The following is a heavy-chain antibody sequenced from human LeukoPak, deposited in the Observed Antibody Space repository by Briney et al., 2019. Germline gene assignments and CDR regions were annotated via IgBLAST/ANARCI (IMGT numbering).Heavy chain of an antibody. V-gene: IGHV5-51*01. D-gene: IGHD4-23*01. J-gene: IGHJ6*03. Sequence: GESLKISCKGSGYSFTSYWIGWVRQMPGKGLEWMGIIYPGDSDTRYSPSFQGQVTISADKSISTAYLQWSSLKASDTAMYYCARHYGGNAHYYYYYYMDVWGKGTTVTVSS. CDR2: IYPGDSDT. CDR3: ARHYGGNAHYYYYYYMDV. CDR1: GYSFTSYW.